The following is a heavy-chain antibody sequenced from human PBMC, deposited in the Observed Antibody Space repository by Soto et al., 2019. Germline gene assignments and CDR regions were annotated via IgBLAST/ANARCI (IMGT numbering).Heavy chain of an antibody. V-gene: IGHV1-2*04. CDR2: INPNSGGT. D-gene: IGHD2-2*01. J-gene: IGHJ5*02. CDR3: ARLDCSSTSCYLGP. Sequence: GASVKVSCKASGYTFTSYGISWVRQAPGQGLEWMGWINPNSGGTNYAQKFQGWVTMTRDTSISTAYMELSRLRSDDTAVYYCARLDCSSTSCYLGPWGQRTLVTVSS. CDR1: GYTFTSYG.